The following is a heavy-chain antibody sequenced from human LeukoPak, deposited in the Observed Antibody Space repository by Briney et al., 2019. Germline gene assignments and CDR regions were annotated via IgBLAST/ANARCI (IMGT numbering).Heavy chain of an antibody. CDR3: ARSVLGYSYGLHIDY. V-gene: IGHV4-59*01. CDR2: IHYRGST. J-gene: IGHJ4*02. CDR1: GDSISSYY. Sequence: PSETLSLTCTVSGDSISSYYWSWIRQPPGKGLEWIGYIHYRGSTNYNPSLKSRVTISVDTSKNQFSLKLSSLTAADTAVYYCARSVLGYSYGLHIDYWGQGTLVTVSS. D-gene: IGHD5-18*01.